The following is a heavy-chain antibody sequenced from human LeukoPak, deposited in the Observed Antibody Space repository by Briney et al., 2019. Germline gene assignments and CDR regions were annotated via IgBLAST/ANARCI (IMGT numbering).Heavy chain of an antibody. Sequence: GRSLRLSCAASGFTFSSYGMHWVRQAPGRGLEWVAAISDDGSNKYYADSVKGRFTISRDNSKNTVYLQMNSLRAEDTAVYYCAKDLENYYDSSGYVDYWGQGTLVTVSS. D-gene: IGHD3-22*01. CDR1: GFTFSSYG. CDR3: AKDLENYYDSSGYVDY. CDR2: ISDDGSNK. V-gene: IGHV3-30*18. J-gene: IGHJ4*02.